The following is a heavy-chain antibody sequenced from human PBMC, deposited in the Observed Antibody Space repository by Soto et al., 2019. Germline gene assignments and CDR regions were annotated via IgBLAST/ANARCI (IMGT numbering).Heavy chain of an antibody. V-gene: IGHV3-15*01. CDR1: GFTFSNAW. CDR2: IKSKTDGGTT. J-gene: IGHJ6*02. Sequence: XXSLSLSCASSGFTFSNAWMRWVLQAPGKGLEWVGRIKSKTDGGTTDYAAPVKGRFTISRDDSKNTLYLQMKSLKTEDTAVYYCTTGVTSRGMDVWGQGTTVTVSS. D-gene: IGHD2-21*02. CDR3: TTGVTSRGMDV.